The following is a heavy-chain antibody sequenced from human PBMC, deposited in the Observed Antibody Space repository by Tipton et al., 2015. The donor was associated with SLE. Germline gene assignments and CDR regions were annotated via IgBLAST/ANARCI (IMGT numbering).Heavy chain of an antibody. CDR1: GGSISSYY. CDR2: IYYSGST. CDR3: ARGLVVITGGFDY. V-gene: IGHV4-59*05. J-gene: IGHJ4*02. Sequence: TLSLTCTVSGGSISSYYWSWIRQPPGKGLEWIGSIYYSGSTYYNPSLKSRVTISVDTSKNQFSLKLSSVTAADTAVYYCARGLVVITGGFDYWGQGTLVTVSS. D-gene: IGHD3-22*01.